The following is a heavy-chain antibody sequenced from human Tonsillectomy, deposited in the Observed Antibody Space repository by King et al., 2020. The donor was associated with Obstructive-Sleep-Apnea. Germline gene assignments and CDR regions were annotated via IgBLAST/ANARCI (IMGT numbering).Heavy chain of an antibody. J-gene: IGHJ4*02. D-gene: IGHD3-22*01. CDR3: ARISTRKSGFPLDY. Sequence: QLQESGPGLVKPSETLSLTCTVSGGSISSYSLSWIRRRPGKGLEWIGYIYYSGSTNYNPSLKSPVSISVDTAKTQFSLKLRPVTAADTAVYYCARISTRKSGFPLDYWGQGTLVTVSS. CDR1: GGSISSYS. CDR2: IYYSGST. V-gene: IGHV4-59*08.